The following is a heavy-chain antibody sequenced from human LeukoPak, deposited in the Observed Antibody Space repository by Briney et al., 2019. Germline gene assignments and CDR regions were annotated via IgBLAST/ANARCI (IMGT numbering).Heavy chain of an antibody. J-gene: IGHJ4*02. CDR2: ISGSGGYA. CDR3: AKDLFGGPARAFFDY. V-gene: IGHV3-23*01. Sequence: GSLRLSYAASGFPFSIYPMSWVRPAAGKGLEWVSSISGSGGYAYYSNSVKGRFITSRDNSKNTLYLQMTSLRAEDTAVYYCAKDLFGGPARAFFDYWGQGTLVTVSS. D-gene: IGHD3-16*01. CDR1: GFPFSIYP.